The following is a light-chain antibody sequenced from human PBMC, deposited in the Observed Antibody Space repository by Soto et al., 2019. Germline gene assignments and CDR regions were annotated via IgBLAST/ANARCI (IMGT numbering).Light chain of an antibody. Sequence: IHMTKSPSPPTPSLSDIVTITCLASQSISSWLAWYQQKPGKAPKLLIYEASSLESGVPSRFSGSGSGTDFTLTISGLQPEDFATYYCLQDYDYPWTFGQGTKVDIK. CDR1: QSISSW. J-gene: IGKJ1*01. CDR2: EAS. V-gene: IGKV1-5*03. CDR3: LQDYDYPWT.